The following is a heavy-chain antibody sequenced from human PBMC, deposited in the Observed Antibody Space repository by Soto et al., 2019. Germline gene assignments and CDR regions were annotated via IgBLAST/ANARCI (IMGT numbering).Heavy chain of an antibody. CDR1: GFTFSNFA. CDR2: ISASGGDT. CDR3: ARRLQRGVIVPYFDY. J-gene: IGHJ4*02. D-gene: IGHD3-16*02. Sequence: EVQLLESGGGLVQPGGSLRLSCAASGFTFSNFAMSWVRQAPGKGLEWVSAISASGGDTYYADSVKGRFTISRDNSKNTPHLQMNSLRAEDTAVYYCARRLQRGVIVPYFDYWGQGTLVTVSS. V-gene: IGHV3-23*01.